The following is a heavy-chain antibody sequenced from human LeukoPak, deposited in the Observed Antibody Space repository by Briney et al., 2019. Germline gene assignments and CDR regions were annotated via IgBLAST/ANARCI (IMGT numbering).Heavy chain of an antibody. CDR1: RTTFSSYS. J-gene: IGHJ2*01. V-gene: IGHV1-69*04. D-gene: IGHD3-3*01. CDR2: IIPILGIA. CDR3: ARDPTLTAIQRRHFDL. Sequence: ASVKVSFKTSRTTFSSYSISWVRQAPGQGLEWMGRIIPILGIANYAQKFQGRVTITADKSTNTAYMELSSLESEDTAVYYCARDPTLTAIQRRHFDLWGRGTLVTVSA.